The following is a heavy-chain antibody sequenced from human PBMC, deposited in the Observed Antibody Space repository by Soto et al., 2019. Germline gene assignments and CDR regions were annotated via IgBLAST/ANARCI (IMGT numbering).Heavy chain of an antibody. D-gene: IGHD2-15*01. CDR3: ASARYCSGGSCYSGYYYGMDV. J-gene: IGHJ6*02. CDR2: IYYSGST. CDR1: GGSISSGDYY. V-gene: IGHV4-30-4*01. Sequence: QVQLQESGPGLVKPSQTLSLTCTVSGGSISSGDYYWSGIRQPPGKGLEWIGYIYYSGSTYYNPSLKSRVTISVDTSKNQFSLKLISVTAADTAVYYCASARYCSGGSCYSGYYYGMDVWGQGTTVTVSS.